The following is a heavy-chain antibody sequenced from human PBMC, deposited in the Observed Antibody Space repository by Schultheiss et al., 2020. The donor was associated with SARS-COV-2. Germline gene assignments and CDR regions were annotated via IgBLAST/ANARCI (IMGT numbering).Heavy chain of an antibody. CDR2: IKSKTDGGTT. CDR1: GFTFSSYA. V-gene: IGHV3-15*01. CDR3: AKFPASCSSTSCNVFDY. J-gene: IGHJ4*02. Sequence: GESLKISCAASGFTFSSYAMHWVRQAPGKGLEWVGRIKSKTDGGTTDYAAPVKGRFTISRDDSKNTLYLQMNSLRAEDTAVYYCAKFPASCSSTSCNVFDYWGQGTLVTVSS. D-gene: IGHD2-2*01.